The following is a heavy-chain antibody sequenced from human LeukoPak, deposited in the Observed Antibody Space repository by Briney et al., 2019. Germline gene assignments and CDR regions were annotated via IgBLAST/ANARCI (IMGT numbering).Heavy chain of an antibody. Sequence: PGGSLRLSCAASGFTFSTYAMTWVRQAPGKGLEWVSLISGTGGSTYYADSVKGRFTISRDNSKNTLYLQMNSLRGDDTAVYYCAKVRLGVDCYSPWGQGTLVTVSS. CDR3: AKVRLGVDCYSP. V-gene: IGHV3-23*01. J-gene: IGHJ4*02. CDR1: GFTFSTYA. D-gene: IGHD2-21*02. CDR2: ISGTGGST.